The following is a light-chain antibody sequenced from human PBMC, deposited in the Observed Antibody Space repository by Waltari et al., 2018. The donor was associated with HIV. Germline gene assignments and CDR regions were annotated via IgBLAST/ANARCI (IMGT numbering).Light chain of an antibody. CDR1: QSVLYSSNNKNY. CDR2: WAS. Sequence: DIVMTQSPDSLVVSLGERATINCKSSQSVLYSSNNKNYLAWYQQKPGQPPKLLIYWASTRESGVPDRFSGSGSGTYFTLTISSLQAEDVAVYYCQQYYSTPLTFGQGTKLEIK. CDR3: QQYYSTPLT. V-gene: IGKV4-1*01. J-gene: IGKJ2*01.